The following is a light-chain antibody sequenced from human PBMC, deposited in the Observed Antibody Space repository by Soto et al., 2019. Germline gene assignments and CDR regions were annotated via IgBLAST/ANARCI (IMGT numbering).Light chain of an antibody. CDR2: AAS. J-gene: IGKJ1*01. V-gene: IGKV1-12*01. CDR3: LQDYNYPWT. CDR1: QSISSW. Sequence: DIQMTQSPSSVSASVVDRVTITFRASQSISSWLAWYQHKPGKAPKLLIYAASSLQSGVPSRFSGSGSGTDFTLTISSLQPEDFATYYCLQDYNYPWTFGQGTKVDIK.